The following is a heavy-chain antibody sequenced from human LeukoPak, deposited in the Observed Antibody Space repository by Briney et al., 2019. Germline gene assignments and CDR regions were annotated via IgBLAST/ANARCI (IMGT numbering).Heavy chain of an antibody. J-gene: IGHJ5*02. CDR1: GLSFGNYW. CDR3: TRDFDP. CDR2: IKQDGSEK. V-gene: IGHV3-7*01. Sequence: GGSLRLSCVASGLSFGNYWMDWVRQAPGKGLEWVGNIKQDGSEKYYVDSVKGRFTISRDNAKNSLYLDMNSLRVEDTAIYYCTRDFDPWGQGTLITVSS.